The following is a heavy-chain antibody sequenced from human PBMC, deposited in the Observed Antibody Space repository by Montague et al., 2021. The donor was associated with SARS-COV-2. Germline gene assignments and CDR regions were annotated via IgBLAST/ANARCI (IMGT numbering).Heavy chain of an antibody. D-gene: IGHD3-22*01. CDR3: ARDPGYYYDSSGLIDY. V-gene: IGHV3-21*01. CDR2: ISSSSSYV. CDR1: GFTFSSYS. Sequence: SLRPSCAASGFTFSSYSMNWVRQAPGKGLEWVSSISSSSSYVYYADSVKGRFTISRDNAKNSLYLQMNSLRAEDTAVYYCARDPGYYYDSSGLIDYWGQGTLVTVSA. J-gene: IGHJ4*02.